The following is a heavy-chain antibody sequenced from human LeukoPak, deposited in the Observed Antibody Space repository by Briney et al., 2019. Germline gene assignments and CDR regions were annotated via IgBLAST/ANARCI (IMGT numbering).Heavy chain of an antibody. CDR1: GGTFSSYA. Sequence: HGASVKVSCKASGGTFSSYAISWVRQAPGQGLEWMGGIIPIFGTANYAQKFQGRVTITADKSTSTAYMELSSLRSEDTAVYYCARWANPIVVIPGAIYWGQGTLVTVSS. J-gene: IGHJ4*02. CDR2: IIPIFGTA. V-gene: IGHV1-69*06. CDR3: ARWANPIVVIPGAIY. D-gene: IGHD2-2*01.